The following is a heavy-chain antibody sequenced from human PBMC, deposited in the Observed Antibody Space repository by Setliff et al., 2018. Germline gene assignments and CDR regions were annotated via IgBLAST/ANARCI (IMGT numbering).Heavy chain of an antibody. CDR1: GFMFYTFG. V-gene: IGHV1-18*01. CDR3: ASSSAPSVVLAACFDF. D-gene: IGHD3-3*01. CDR2: ISGYNGNT. Sequence: ASVKVSCKTSGFMFYTFGFSWVRHVPEQGFEWMGCISGYNGNTNYAQKFQDRVTVTMDTSTSTVYMELRSLRSDDTAVYYCASSSAPSVVLAACFDFWGLGTPVTVSS. J-gene: IGHJ4*02.